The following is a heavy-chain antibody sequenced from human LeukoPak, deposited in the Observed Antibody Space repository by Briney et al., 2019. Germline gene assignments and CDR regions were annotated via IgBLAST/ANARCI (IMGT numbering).Heavy chain of an antibody. D-gene: IGHD3-10*01. V-gene: IGHV4-39*01. CDR3: ARLKEGIDY. CDR2: IYYSGNT. J-gene: IGHJ4*02. Sequence: SETLSLTCAVSGGSISGSSYFWGCIRQPPGKGLEWIVSIYYSGNTYYHPSLKSRVTISVDTSKNQFSLKLSSVTAADTAVYYCARLKEGIDYWGQGTLVTVSS. CDR1: GGSISGSSYF.